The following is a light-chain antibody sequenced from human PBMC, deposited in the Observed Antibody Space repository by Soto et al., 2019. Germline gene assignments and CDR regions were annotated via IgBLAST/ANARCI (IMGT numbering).Light chain of an antibody. Sequence: GYRFTSTCGASQSISTWLAWYQQEPGKAPKLLIHKASSLQSGVPSRFSGSGSGTDFTLTISSLHPDDFAPYYCQQYNSYSPPFGQVTMVDIK. CDR3: QQYNSYSPP. CDR2: KAS. V-gene: IGKV1-5*03. CDR1: QSISTW. J-gene: IGKJ1*01.